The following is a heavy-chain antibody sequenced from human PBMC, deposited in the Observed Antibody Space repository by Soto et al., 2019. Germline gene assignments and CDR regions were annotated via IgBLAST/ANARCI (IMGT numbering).Heavy chain of an antibody. CDR3: ARDKDTTNVNDS. CDR1: GYTFTNYY. Sequence: QVQLVQSGAEVKKPGASVKVSCKASGYTFTNYYLHWVRQAPGQGLEWMGIINPNDGTTTYAQKFQGRVTMTRDTSTSTVYMELSSLRSDDTALYYCARDKDTTNVNDSWGQGTLVTVSS. V-gene: IGHV1-46*01. J-gene: IGHJ4*02. CDR2: INPNDGTT. D-gene: IGHD4-4*01.